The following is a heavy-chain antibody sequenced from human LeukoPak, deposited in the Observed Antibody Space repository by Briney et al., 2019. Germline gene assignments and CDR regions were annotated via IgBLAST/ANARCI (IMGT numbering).Heavy chain of an antibody. Sequence: GGSLRLSCAASGFTFSDYYMSWIRQAPGKGLEWVSYISSSGSTIYYADPVKGRFTISRDNAKNSLYLQMNSLRAEDTAVYYCAGMYYDFLNWFDPWGQGTLVTVSS. D-gene: IGHD3-3*01. J-gene: IGHJ5*02. CDR1: GFTFSDYY. CDR2: ISSSGSTI. CDR3: AGMYYDFLNWFDP. V-gene: IGHV3-11*01.